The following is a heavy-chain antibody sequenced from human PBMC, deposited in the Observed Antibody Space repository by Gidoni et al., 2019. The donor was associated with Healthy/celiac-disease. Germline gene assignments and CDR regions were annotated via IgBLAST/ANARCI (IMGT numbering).Heavy chain of an antibody. V-gene: IGHV3-49*05. D-gene: IGHD6-19*01. CDR2: IRSKSYGGTT. Sequence: EVQLVESGGGLVTPGRSLRLSCTASGFTFGYYAMCWFRQAPGKGLEWVGFIRSKSYGGTTEYAASVKGRFTISRDDSKSIAYLQMNSLKTEDTAVYYCTRVGLRSGWYGDFDYWGQGTLVTVSS. J-gene: IGHJ4*02. CDR3: TRVGLRSGWYGDFDY. CDR1: GFTFGYYA.